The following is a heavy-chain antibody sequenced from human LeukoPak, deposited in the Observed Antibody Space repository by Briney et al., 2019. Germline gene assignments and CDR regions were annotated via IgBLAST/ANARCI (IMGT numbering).Heavy chain of an antibody. J-gene: IGHJ4*02. D-gene: IGHD4-17*01. Sequence: PGGSLRLSCAASGFTFSSSGMHWVRQAPGKGLGWVAFIRDDGSNKYYADSVKGRFTISRDNSKNTLYLQMNSLRAEDTAVYYCAKDFYGDYSGSCFDYWGQGTLVTVSS. CDR1: GFTFSSSG. V-gene: IGHV3-30*02. CDR3: AKDFYGDYSGSCFDY. CDR2: IRDDGSNK.